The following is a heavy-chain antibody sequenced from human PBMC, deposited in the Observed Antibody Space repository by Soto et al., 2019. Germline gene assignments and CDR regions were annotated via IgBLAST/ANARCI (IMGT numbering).Heavy chain of an antibody. CDR2: ISTYSGDT. V-gene: IGHV1-18*01. J-gene: IGHJ5*02. Sequence: ASVKVSCKASGYTFFTYDISWVRQAPGQGLEWMGWISTYSGDTKYAQKLQGRVTMTTDASTSTAYMELRGLRSDDTAVYYCARDRYYYGSGSYYISWFDPWGQGTLVTVSS. D-gene: IGHD3-10*01. CDR1: GYTFFTYD. CDR3: ARDRYYYGSGSYYISWFDP.